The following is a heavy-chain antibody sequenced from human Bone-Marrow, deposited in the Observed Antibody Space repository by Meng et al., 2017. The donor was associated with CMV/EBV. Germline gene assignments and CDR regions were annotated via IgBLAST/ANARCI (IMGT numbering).Heavy chain of an antibody. CDR2: IYYSRST. D-gene: IGHD3-3*01. CDR1: GGSVSSGSYY. CDR3: ARGQFLEFDY. J-gene: IGHJ4*02. V-gene: IGHV4-61*01. Sequence: GSLRLSCTVSGGSVSSGSYYWSWIRQPPGKGLEWIGYIYYSRSTNYNPSLKSRVTISVDTSKNQFSLKLSSVTAADTAVYYCARGQFLEFDYWGQGTLVTVSS.